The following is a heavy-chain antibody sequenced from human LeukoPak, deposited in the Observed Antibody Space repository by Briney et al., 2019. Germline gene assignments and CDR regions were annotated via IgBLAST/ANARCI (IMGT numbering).Heavy chain of an antibody. J-gene: IGHJ4*02. Sequence: NTSETLSLTCTVSGGSFTAFYWSWIRQPPGKGVEWIGEVYHSGTTNYNPSLKSRVTLSVDTSKNQFSLKLASVTAADTAVYYCARGAYCTSINCYGFDYWGQGTQVTASS. D-gene: IGHD2-2*01. V-gene: IGHV4-34*01. CDR1: GGSFTAFY. CDR3: ARGAYCTSINCYGFDY. CDR2: VYHSGTT.